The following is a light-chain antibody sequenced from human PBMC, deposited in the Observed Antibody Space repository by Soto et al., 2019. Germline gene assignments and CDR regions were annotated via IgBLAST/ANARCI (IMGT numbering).Light chain of an antibody. CDR2: DAS. J-gene: IGKJ4*01. Sequence: DIQMTKFPSSLYASVCAIVTITCQASQDISNYLNWYQQKPGKAPKLLIYDASNLETGVPSRFSGSGSGTDFTFTISSLQPEDIATYYCQQYDNLPLTFGGGTKVDIK. V-gene: IGKV1-33*01. CDR1: QDISNY. CDR3: QQYDNLPLT.